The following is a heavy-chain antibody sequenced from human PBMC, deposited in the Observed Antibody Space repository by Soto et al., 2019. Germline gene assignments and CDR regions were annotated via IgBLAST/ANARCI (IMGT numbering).Heavy chain of an antibody. CDR1: GGSISSYY. CDR2: IYYSGST. J-gene: IGHJ6*03. D-gene: IGHD6-13*01. Sequence: SETLSLTCTVSGGSISSYYWSWIRQPPGKGLEWIGYIYYSGSTNYNPSLKSRVTISVDTSKNQFSLKLSSVTAADTAVYYCARLRIGSWTPSRYYMDVWGKGTTVTVSS. CDR3: ARLRIGSWTPSRYYMDV. V-gene: IGHV4-59*08.